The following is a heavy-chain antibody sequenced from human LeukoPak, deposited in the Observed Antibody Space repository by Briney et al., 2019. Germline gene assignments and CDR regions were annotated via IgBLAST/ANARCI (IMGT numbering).Heavy chain of an antibody. CDR3: ARDHNYAFDN. D-gene: IGHD1-1*01. CDR1: GFPFIEYS. CDR2: IGIDSGNT. V-gene: IGHV3-48*01. Sequence: GGALGLSCTASGFPFIEYSMNWVRPAPGKGLEWISYIGIDSGNTKYADSVRGRFTISTDKAKNSLYLQMNSLRVEDTAVYYCARDHNYAFDNWGQGTLVSVAS. J-gene: IGHJ4*02.